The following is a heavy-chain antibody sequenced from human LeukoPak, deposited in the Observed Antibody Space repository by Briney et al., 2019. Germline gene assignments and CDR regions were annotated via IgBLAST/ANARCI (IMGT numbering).Heavy chain of an antibody. CDR3: TRGLGEHGGVSDR. J-gene: IGHJ5*02. Sequence: GGSLRLSCAASGFIFTSNRMNWVRQAPGKGLEWVANIKHDGSEQIYVDPVKGRFTISRDNAKDSVYLQMNSLRAEDTAVYYCTRGLGEHGGVSDRWGQGTLVIVS. CDR2: IKHDGSEQ. V-gene: IGHV3-7*01. CDR1: GFIFTSNR. D-gene: IGHD3-16*01.